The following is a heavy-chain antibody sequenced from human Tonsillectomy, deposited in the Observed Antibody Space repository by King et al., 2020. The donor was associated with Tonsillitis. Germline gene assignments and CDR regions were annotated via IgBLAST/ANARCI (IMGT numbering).Heavy chain of an antibody. CDR3: ARLGMGYLGY. Sequence: QLVQSGAEVKKPGASVKVSCKASGYTFTGYYMHWVRQAPGQGLEWMGWINPNSGGTYYAQKFQGRVTMTRDTSISTAYMELSRLRSDDTAVYYCARLGMGYLGYWGQGTLVPVSS. D-gene: IGHD7-27*01. CDR1: GYTFTGYY. V-gene: IGHV1-2*02. J-gene: IGHJ4*02. CDR2: INPNSGGT.